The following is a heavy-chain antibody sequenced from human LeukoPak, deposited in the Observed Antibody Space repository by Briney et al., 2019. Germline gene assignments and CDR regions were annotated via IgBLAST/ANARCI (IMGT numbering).Heavy chain of an antibody. V-gene: IGHV3-30*02. J-gene: IGHJ4*02. CDR2: IRYDGSNK. CDR3: ARVDGDHHPIDY. CDR1: GFTFSSYG. Sequence: PGGSLRLSCAASGFTFSSYGMHWVRQAPGKGLEWVAFIRYDGSNKYYADSVKGRFTISRDNSKNTLYLQMNSLRAEDTAVYYCARVDGDHHPIDYWGQGTLVTVSS. D-gene: IGHD4-17*01.